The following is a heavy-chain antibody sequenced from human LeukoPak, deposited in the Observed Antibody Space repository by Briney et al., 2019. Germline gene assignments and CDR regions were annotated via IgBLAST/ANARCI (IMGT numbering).Heavy chain of an antibody. CDR3: ARVSTMIVIDY. CDR2: ISPNSGAT. J-gene: IGHJ4*02. V-gene: IGHV1-2*06. Sequence: ASVKVSCKASGYTFTGYYMHWVRQAPGQGLEWMGRISPNSGATNYAQRFQGSITMTRDTSISTAYMELSRLRSDDTAVYYCARVSTMIVIDYWGQGTLVTVSS. CDR1: GYTFTGYY. D-gene: IGHD3-22*01.